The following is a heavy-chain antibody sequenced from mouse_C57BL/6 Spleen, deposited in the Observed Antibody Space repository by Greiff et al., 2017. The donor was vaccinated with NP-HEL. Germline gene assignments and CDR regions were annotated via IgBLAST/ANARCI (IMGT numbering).Heavy chain of an antibody. CDR2: INPYNGDT. V-gene: IGHV1-20*01. CDR3: ARMDYEYAMDY. D-gene: IGHD2-4*01. Sequence: VQLQQSGPELVKPGDSVKISCKASGYSFTGYFMNWVMQSHGKSLEWIGRINPYNGDTFYNQKFKGKATLTVDKSSSTAHMELRSLTSEDSAVYYCARMDYEYAMDYWGQGTSVTVSS. J-gene: IGHJ4*01. CDR1: GYSFTGYF.